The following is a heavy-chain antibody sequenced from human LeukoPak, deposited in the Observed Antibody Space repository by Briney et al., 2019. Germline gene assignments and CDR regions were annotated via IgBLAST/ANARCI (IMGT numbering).Heavy chain of an antibody. CDR1: GFSFSGYY. J-gene: IGHJ6*02. V-gene: IGHV4-34*01. Sequence: PAETLSLTCAAYGFSFSGYYWSWLRQPPGKGLEWVAEITHDGSTNYNPSLKNRVTISSDKSNNKSSLQQSTMPTADTAVYYCARRNIPAFVPAANRRWDYGMDVWGQGTTVTVSS. D-gene: IGHD2-2*01. CDR3: ARRNIPAFVPAANRRWDYGMDV. CDR2: ITHDGST.